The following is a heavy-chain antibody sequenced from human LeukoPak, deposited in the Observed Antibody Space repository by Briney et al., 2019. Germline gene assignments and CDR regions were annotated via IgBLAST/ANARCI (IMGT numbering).Heavy chain of an antibody. Sequence: ASVTVSCKASGYTFTGYYMHWVRQAPGQRLEWMGWINPNSGGTNYAQKFQGRVTMTRDTSISTAYMELSRLRSDDTAVYYCARGDGSYYVRDFDYWGQGTLVTVSS. V-gene: IGHV1-2*02. CDR3: ARGDGSYYVRDFDY. D-gene: IGHD1-26*01. J-gene: IGHJ4*02. CDR1: GYTFTGYY. CDR2: INPNSGGT.